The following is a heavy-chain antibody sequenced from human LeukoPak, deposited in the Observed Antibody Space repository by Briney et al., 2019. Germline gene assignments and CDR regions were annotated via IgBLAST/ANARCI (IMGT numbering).Heavy chain of an antibody. V-gene: IGHV5-51*01. Sequence: GESLKISCKGSGYTFTTSWIGWVRQMPGKGLEWMGIIYPGDSDTRYSPSFQGQVTFSADKSHTTAYLQWSSLKASDTAMYYCARREGGYCANGVCYWNHFDLWGQGTLVTVSS. CDR2: IYPGDSDT. CDR3: ARREGGYCANGVCYWNHFDL. CDR1: GYTFTTSW. D-gene: IGHD2-8*01. J-gene: IGHJ4*02.